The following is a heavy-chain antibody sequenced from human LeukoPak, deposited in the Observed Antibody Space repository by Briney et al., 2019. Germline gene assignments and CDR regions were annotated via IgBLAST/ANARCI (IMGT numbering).Heavy chain of an antibody. J-gene: IGHJ4*02. Sequence: PSETLSFTCTVSGGSISSSSYSWGWLRQPPGKGLEWIGSIYYSGSTYYNPSLKSRVTISVDTSKNQFSLKLSSVTAADTAVYYCASSSAGYWGQGTLVTVSS. CDR1: GGSISSSSYS. D-gene: IGHD3-10*01. CDR2: IYYSGST. V-gene: IGHV4-39*01. CDR3: ASSSAGY.